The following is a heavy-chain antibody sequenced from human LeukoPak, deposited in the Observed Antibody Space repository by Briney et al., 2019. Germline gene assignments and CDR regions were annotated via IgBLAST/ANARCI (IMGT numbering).Heavy chain of an antibody. CDR2: INHSGST. D-gene: IGHD2-15*01. J-gene: IGHJ5*02. V-gene: IGHV4-34*01. CDR3: ARGAGEDPPFYWFDP. Sequence: SETLSLTCAVYGGSFGSYYWSWIRQPPGKGLEWIGEINHSGSTNYNPSLKSRVTISVDTSKNQFSLRLSAVTAADTAVYYCARGAGEDPPFYWFDPWGQGTLVTVSS. CDR1: GGSFGSYY.